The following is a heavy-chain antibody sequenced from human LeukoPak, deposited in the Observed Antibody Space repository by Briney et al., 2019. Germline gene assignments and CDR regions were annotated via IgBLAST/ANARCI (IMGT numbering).Heavy chain of an antibody. CDR2: IIPILGIA. J-gene: IGHJ4*02. D-gene: IGHD3-10*01. CDR1: GGTFSTYA. CDR3: AREGRGSYYFDY. V-gene: IGHV1-69*04. Sequence: SVKVSCKASGGTFSTYAISWVRQAPGQGLEWMGRIIPILGIANYAQKFQGRVTITADKSTSTAYMELSSLRSEDTAVYYCAREGRGSYYFDYWGQGTLVTVSS.